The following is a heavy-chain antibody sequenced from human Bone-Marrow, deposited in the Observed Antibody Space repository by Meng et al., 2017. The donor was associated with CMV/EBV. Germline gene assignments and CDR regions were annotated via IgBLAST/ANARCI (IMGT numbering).Heavy chain of an antibody. J-gene: IGHJ5*02. V-gene: IGHV3-53*01. CDR1: GFTVSSNY. Sequence: GESLKISCAASGFTVSSNYMSWVRQAPGKGLEWVSVIYSGGSTYYADSVKGRFTISRDNSKNTLYLQMNSLRAEDTAVYYCARDLGYRSSTSCPVGWFDPWGQGALVTVSS. CDR3: ARDLGYRSSTSCPVGWFDP. D-gene: IGHD2-2*01. CDR2: IYSGGST.